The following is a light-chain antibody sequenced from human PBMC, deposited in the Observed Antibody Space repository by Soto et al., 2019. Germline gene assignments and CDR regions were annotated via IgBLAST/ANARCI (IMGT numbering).Light chain of an antibody. CDR3: QQYYNWRT. Sequence: EIVMTQSPATLSVSPGERATLSCRASQSVSSKLAWYQQKPGQAPRLLIYGASTRATAIPARFSGSGSGTEFTLTITSLQSEDFAIYYCQQYYNWRTFGQGTKVDIK. CDR2: GAS. V-gene: IGKV3-15*01. J-gene: IGKJ1*01. CDR1: QSVSSK.